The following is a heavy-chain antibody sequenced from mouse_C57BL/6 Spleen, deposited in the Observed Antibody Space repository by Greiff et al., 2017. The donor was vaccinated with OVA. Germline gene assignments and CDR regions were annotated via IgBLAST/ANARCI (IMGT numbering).Heavy chain of an antibody. V-gene: IGHV3-6*01. CDR1: GYSITSGYY. D-gene: IGHD1-1*01. Sequence: VQLKESGPGLVKPSQSLSLTCSVTGYSITSGYYWNWIRQFPGNKLEWMGYISYDGSNNYNPSLKNRISITRDTSKNQFFLKLNSVTTEDTATYYCARGWNYYGSSYVAWFAYWGQGTLVTVSA. CDR3: ARGWNYYGSSYVAWFAY. J-gene: IGHJ3*01. CDR2: ISYDGSN.